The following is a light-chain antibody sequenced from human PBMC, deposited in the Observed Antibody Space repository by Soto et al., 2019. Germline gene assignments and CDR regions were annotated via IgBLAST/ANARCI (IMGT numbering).Light chain of an antibody. J-gene: IGLJ3*02. CDR3: QSDDNGLTGRV. CDR1: SSSLGAGHA. Sequence: QSVLTQPPSVSGAPGQRVTISCTGSSSSLGAGHAVHWYQQLPGKAPKLLIFDNNHRPSGVPERFAGSKSGASASLAITGLQPEDEGDFYCQSDDNGLTGRVFGGGTKLTVL. V-gene: IGLV1-40*01. CDR2: DNN.